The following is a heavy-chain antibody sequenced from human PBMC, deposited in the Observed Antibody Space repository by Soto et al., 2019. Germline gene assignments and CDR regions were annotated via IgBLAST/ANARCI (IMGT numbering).Heavy chain of an antibody. CDR3: AREEYSRYYYYGMDV. Sequence: QVQLVESGGGVVQPGRSLRLSCAASGFTFSSYGMHWVRQAPGKGLEWVAVIWYDGSNKYYADSVKGRFTISRDNSKNTLYLQMNSLRAEDTAVYYCAREEYSRYYYYGMDVWGQGTTVTVSS. V-gene: IGHV3-33*01. CDR1: GFTFSSYG. D-gene: IGHD6-6*01. CDR2: IWYDGSNK. J-gene: IGHJ6*02.